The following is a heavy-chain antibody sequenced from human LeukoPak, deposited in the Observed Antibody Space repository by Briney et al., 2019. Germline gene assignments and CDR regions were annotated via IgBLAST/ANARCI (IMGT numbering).Heavy chain of an antibody. CDR3: AIDYDIFTGDNNFDY. V-gene: IGHV4-39*07. CDR1: GGSISSSSYY. CDR2: IYYSGST. D-gene: IGHD3-9*01. J-gene: IGHJ4*02. Sequence: SETLSLTCTVSGGSISSSSYYWGWIRQPPGKGLEWIGSIYYSGSTYYNPSLKSRVTISVDTSKNQFSLKLSSVTAADTAVYYCAIDYDIFTGDNNFDYWGQGTLVTVSS.